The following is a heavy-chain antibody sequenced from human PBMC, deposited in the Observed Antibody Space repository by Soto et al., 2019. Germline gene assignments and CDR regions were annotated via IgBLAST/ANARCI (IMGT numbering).Heavy chain of an antibody. V-gene: IGHV3-23*01. Sequence: GGSLRLSCAASGFTFSSYAMSWVRQAPGKGPEWVSAISGSGGSTYYADSVKGRFTISRDNSKNTLYLQMNSLRAEDTAVYYCAAQGGGDYDYIWGSYRYNWFDPWGQGTLVTVSS. D-gene: IGHD3-16*02. CDR2: ISGSGGST. CDR1: GFTFSSYA. CDR3: AAQGGGDYDYIWGSYRYNWFDP. J-gene: IGHJ5*02.